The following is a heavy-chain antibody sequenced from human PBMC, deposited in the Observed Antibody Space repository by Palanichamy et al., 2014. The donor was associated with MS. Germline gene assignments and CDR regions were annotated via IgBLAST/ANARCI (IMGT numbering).Heavy chain of an antibody. CDR1: GYSFTTYG. D-gene: IGHD1-14*01. CDR3: ARCPLNGKMSVRPNDAFDF. Sequence: QVQLVQSGTEVQKPGASVKVSCKSFGYSFTTYGVSWVRQAPGQGLEWMGWISTSTGKANYVQKFLGRVTLTTDTSTSTVYMEMRSLRFEDTAIYYCARCPLNGKMSVRPNDAFDFWGQGTPVTVSS. J-gene: IGHJ3*01. V-gene: IGHV1-18*01. CDR2: ISTSTGKA.